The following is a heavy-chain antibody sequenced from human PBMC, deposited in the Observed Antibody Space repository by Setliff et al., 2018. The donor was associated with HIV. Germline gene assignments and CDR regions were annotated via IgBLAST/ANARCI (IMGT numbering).Heavy chain of an antibody. V-gene: IGHV4-31*03. CDR3: ARVSRLHPFDP. Sequence: SETLSLTCTVSGASISSGGYYWSWIRRHPGRGLEFIGYIYYTGNTYYSPSLESRVVISVDTSKNQFSLRLTSVNAADTAMYYCARVSRLHPFDPWGQGTLVTV. J-gene: IGHJ5*02. CDR1: GASISSGGYY. D-gene: IGHD2-15*01. CDR2: IYYTGNT.